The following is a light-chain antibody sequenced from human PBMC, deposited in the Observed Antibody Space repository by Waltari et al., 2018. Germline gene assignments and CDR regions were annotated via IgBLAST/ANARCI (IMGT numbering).Light chain of an antibody. CDR3: QQYDDWPRT. Sequence: EIVMTQSPGTLSVSPGESATLSCRAHQTINYNLAWYHHRPGQAPRLVVYGVSTRAAGIPRRFSGRGSGTEFTLTISSLQSEDFGVYYCQQYDDWPRTFGQGTKVESK. J-gene: IGKJ1*01. CDR2: GVS. V-gene: IGKV3-15*01. CDR1: QTINYN.